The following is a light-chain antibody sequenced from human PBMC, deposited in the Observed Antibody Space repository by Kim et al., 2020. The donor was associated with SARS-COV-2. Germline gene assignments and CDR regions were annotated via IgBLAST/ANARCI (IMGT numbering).Light chain of an antibody. J-gene: IGKJ4*01. CDR2: DAS. V-gene: IGKV1-13*02. CDR3: QQFNTYPLT. CDR1: LGISSA. Sequence: AIQLTQSPSSLSASVGDRVTITCRASLGISSALAWYHQKPGKAPKLLIFDASTLDSGVPSRFSGSGSGTDFTLTINSLQPEDFATYYCQQFNTYPLTFGGGTKVDIK.